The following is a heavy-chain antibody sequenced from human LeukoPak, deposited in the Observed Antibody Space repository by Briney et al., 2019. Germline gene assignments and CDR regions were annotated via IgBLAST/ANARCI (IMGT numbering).Heavy chain of an antibody. CDR3: ARDRNIDSSGYYGD. CDR1: GFTFSDYY. Sequence: PGGFLRLSCAASGFTFSDYYMSWIRQAPGKGLEWVSYISSSGSTIYYADSVKGRFTISRDNAKNSLYLQMNSLRAEDTAVYYCARDRNIDSSGYYGDWGQGTLVPVSS. V-gene: IGHV3-11*01. D-gene: IGHD3-22*01. J-gene: IGHJ4*02. CDR2: ISSSGSTI.